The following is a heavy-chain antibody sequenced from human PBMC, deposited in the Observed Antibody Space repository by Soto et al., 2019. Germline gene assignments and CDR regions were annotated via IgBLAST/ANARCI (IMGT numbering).Heavy chain of an antibody. D-gene: IGHD3-9*01. CDR3: ARDPPGDILTGYYPSYYYYGMDV. CDR1: GYTFTGYY. CDR2: INPNSGGT. Sequence: ASVKVSCKASGYTFTGYYMHWVRQAPGQGLEWMGWINPNSGGTNYAQKFQGWVTMTRDTSISTAYMELSRLRSDDTAVYYCARDPPGDILTGYYPSYYYYGMDVWGQGTTVTVSS. J-gene: IGHJ6*02. V-gene: IGHV1-2*04.